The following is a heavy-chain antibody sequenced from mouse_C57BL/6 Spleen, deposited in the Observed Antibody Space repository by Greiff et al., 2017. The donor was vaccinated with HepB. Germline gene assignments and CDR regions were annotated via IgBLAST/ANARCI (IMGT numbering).Heavy chain of an antibody. J-gene: IGHJ3*01. D-gene: IGHD2-3*01. V-gene: IGHV1-69*01. CDR3: ARGGYSFAY. Sequence: VQLQQPGAELVMPGASVKLSCKASGYTFTSYWMHWVKQRPGQGLEWIGEIDPSDSYTNYNQKFEGKSTLTVDKSSSTAYMQLSSLTSADSAVYYCARGGYSFAYWGQGTLVTVSA. CDR1: GYTFTSYW. CDR2: IDPSDSYT.